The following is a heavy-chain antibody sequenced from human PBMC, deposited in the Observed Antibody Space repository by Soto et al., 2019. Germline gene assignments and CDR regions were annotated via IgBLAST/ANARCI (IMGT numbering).Heavy chain of an antibody. CDR2: ISGSGDYT. J-gene: IGHJ6*02. CDR3: RHSSSSRPDYAYNMDV. V-gene: IGHV3-23*01. D-gene: IGHD6-6*01. CDR1: TFTFSNSA. Sequence: EVQLLESGGGLVPPGGSLRLSCAASTFTFSNSAMSWVRQAPGKGLEWVSAISGSGDYTYYADSVKGRFTISRDNSKNTVYLQMNSLRSEDTAVYYCRHSSSSRPDYAYNMDVWGQGTTVTVSS.